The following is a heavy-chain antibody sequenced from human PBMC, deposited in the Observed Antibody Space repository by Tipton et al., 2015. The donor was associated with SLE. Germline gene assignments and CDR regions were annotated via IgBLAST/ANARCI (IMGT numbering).Heavy chain of an antibody. D-gene: IGHD2-2*01. Sequence: PLRLSCVASGPGTTHYLHWVRPGPGKRLVLVSRINTDDSSTVYADPVKGRFTISKDNAKNPLYLQMNSLRAEDTAVYYCAREPLDAYCSSYSCFYDFWGQGTLVTVSS. CDR1: GPGTTHY. CDR3: AREPLDAYCSSYSCFYDF. V-gene: IGHV3-74*01. J-gene: IGHJ4*02. CDR2: INTDDSST.